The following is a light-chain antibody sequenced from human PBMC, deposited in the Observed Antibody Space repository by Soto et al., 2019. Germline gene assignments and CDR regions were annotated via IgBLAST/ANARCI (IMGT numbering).Light chain of an antibody. J-gene: IGLJ3*02. CDR1: SSDVGSYNR. V-gene: IGLV2-18*02. CDR3: SSFTSGNTWV. CDR2: EVS. Sequence: QSALTQPPSVSGSPGQSVTISCTGTSSDVGSYNRVSWYQQPPGTAPKLMIYEVSNRPSGVPDRFFGSKSGNTASLTISGLQAEDEADYYCSSFTSGNTWVFGGGTKVTVL.